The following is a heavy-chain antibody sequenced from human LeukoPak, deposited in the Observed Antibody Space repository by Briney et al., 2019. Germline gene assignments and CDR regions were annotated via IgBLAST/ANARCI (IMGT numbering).Heavy chain of an antibody. V-gene: IGHV4-59*01. CDR2: IYYSGST. CDR1: GGSISSYY. CDR3: ASRRAYYDSSGYYPRGAFDI. D-gene: IGHD3-22*01. Sequence: SETLSLTCTVSGGSISSYYWSWIRQPPGKGLEWIGYIYYSGSTNYNPSLKSRVTISVDTSKNQFSLKLSSVTAADTAVYYCASRRAYYDSSGYYPRGAFDIWGQGTMVTVSS. J-gene: IGHJ3*02.